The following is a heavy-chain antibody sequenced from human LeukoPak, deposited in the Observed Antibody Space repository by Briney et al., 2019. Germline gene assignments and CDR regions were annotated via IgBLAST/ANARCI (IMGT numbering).Heavy chain of an antibody. CDR2: IYSGGST. V-gene: IGHV3-53*01. J-gene: IGHJ4*02. Sequence: GWSLRLSGAASGFIVSNNYMSWVRQAPGKGLELVSVIYSGGSTYYADSVKGRFTISRDNSKNTVYLQMNSLRAEDTAVYYCARYYYDSSGYPYYFDYWGQGTLVTVSS. D-gene: IGHD3-22*01. CDR1: GFIVSNNY. CDR3: ARYYYDSSGYPYYFDY.